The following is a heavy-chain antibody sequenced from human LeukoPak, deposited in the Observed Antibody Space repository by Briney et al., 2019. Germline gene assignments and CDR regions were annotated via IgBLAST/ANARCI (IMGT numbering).Heavy chain of an antibody. CDR2: INHSGST. V-gene: IGHV4-34*01. Sequence: SETLSLTCAVYGGSFSGYYWSWIRQPPGKGLEWIGEINHSGSTNYNPSLKSRVTISVDTSKNQFSLKLSSVTAADTAVYYCARKRRYFDYWGQGTLVTVSS. CDR3: ARKRRYFDY. CDR1: GGSFSGYY. J-gene: IGHJ4*02.